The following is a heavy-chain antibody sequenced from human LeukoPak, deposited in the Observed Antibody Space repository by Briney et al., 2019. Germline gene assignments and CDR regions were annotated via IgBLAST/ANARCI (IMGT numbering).Heavy chain of an antibody. CDR3: ARDKPGFLEGDMDV. V-gene: IGHV3-53*01. CDR1: GFIVSGHY. Sequence: PGGSLRLSCAASGFIVSGHYMSWVRQAPGEGLEWVSLIYTSGTTTYADSVKGRFTISRDPSKYTLFLQMNRLRVEDTAVYYCARDKPGFLEGDMDVWGIGTTVTVSS. D-gene: IGHD3-3*01. J-gene: IGHJ6*03. CDR2: IYTSGTT.